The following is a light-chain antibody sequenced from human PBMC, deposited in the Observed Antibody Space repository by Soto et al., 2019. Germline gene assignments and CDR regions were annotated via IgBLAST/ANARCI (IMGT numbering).Light chain of an antibody. CDR1: QSVRTN. J-gene: IGKJ5*01. CDR3: QQYGSSHT. V-gene: IGKV3-20*01. CDR2: DAS. Sequence: EIVRTQYPDTLSVSPGETVTLSCRASQSVRTNLAWYQQKLGQAPRLLIYDASRRATGIPDRFSGSGSGTEFTLTISRLEPEDFGVYYCQQYGSSHTFGQGTRLEIK.